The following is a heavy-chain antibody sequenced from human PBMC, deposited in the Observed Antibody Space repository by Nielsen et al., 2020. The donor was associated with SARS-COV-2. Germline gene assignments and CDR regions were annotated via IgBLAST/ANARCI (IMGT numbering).Heavy chain of an antibody. CDR3: TRDRLKGYCSGGSCLPFVY. D-gene: IGHD2-15*01. J-gene: IGHJ4*02. V-gene: IGHV3-49*04. Sequence: GESLKISCTASGFTFGDYAMSWVRQAPGKGLEWVGFIRSKAYGGTTEYAASVKGRFTISRDDSKSIAYLQMNSLKTEDTAVYYCTRDRLKGYCSGGSCLPFVYWGQGTLVTVSS. CDR1: GFTFGDYA. CDR2: IRSKAYGGTT.